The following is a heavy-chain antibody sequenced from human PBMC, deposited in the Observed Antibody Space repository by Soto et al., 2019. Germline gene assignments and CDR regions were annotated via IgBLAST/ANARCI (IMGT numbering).Heavy chain of an antibody. D-gene: IGHD1-1*01. CDR1: GGTFSDSS. Sequence: GGSLRLSWAASGGTFSDSSRNWVRQAPGKGLEWVSVISDSGGNTFYAESVKGRFTISRDNSKNTLYLQMNSLRTEDTAVYYCAKDRYTTTTYYLDYWGQGPLVTVSS. CDR2: ISDSGGNT. J-gene: IGHJ4*02. V-gene: IGHV3-23*01. CDR3: AKDRYTTTTYYLDY.